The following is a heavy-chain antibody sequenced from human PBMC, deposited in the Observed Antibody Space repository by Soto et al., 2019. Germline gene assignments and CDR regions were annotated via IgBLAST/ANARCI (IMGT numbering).Heavy chain of an antibody. V-gene: IGHV3-23*01. CDR2: ISASGGSP. CDR3: VKVAYYDFWSGYKDVYFDY. CDR1: GFSFHMYA. Sequence: PGGSLRLSCSASGFSFHMYALSWVRQAPGRGLEWVSAISASGGSPYYADSVKGRFTIYRDNFRKTLYLQMNSLRAEDTAVYYCVKVAYYDFWSGYKDVYFDYWGQGTQVTVSS. J-gene: IGHJ4*02. D-gene: IGHD3-3*01.